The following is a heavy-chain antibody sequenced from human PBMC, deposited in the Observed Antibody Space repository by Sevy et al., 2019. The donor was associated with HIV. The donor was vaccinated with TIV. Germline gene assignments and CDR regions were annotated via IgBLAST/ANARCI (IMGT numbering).Heavy chain of an antibody. J-gene: IGHJ6*02. CDR1: GFTFSSYW. CDR2: IKQDGSEK. Sequence: GGSLRLSCAASGFTFSSYWMSWVRQAPVKGLEWVANIKQDGSEKYYVDSVKGRFTISRDNAKNSLYLQMNSLRAEDTAVYYCARVGITIFGVVITSDVWGQGTTVTVSS. V-gene: IGHV3-7*01. D-gene: IGHD3-3*01. CDR3: ARVGITIFGVVITSDV.